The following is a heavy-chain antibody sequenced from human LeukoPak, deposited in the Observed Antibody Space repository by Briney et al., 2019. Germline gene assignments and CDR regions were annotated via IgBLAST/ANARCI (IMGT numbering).Heavy chain of an antibody. D-gene: IGHD3-3*01. CDR1: GGSISSYY. CDR3: ARDQADSWGGYSYYGMDV. J-gene: IGHJ6*02. Sequence: SETLSLTCTVSGGSISSYYWSWIRQPPGKGLEWIGYIYYSGSTNYNPSLKSRVTISVDTSKNQFSLKLSSVTAADTAVYYCARDQADSWGGYSYYGMDVWGQGTTVTVSS. V-gene: IGHV4-59*01. CDR2: IYYSGST.